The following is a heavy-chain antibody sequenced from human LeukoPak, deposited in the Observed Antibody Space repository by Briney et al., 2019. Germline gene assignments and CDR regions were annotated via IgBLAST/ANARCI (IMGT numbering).Heavy chain of an antibody. V-gene: IGHV3-48*03. D-gene: IGHD3-10*02. J-gene: IGHJ6*04. CDR2: ISSSGSTI. CDR3: AELGITMIGGV. Sequence: GGSLRLSCAASGFTFSSYEMNWVRQAPGKGLEWVSYISSSGSTIYYADSVKGRFTISRDNAKNSLYLQMNSLRAEHTAVYCCAELGITMIGGVWGKGTTVTISS. CDR1: GFTFSSYE.